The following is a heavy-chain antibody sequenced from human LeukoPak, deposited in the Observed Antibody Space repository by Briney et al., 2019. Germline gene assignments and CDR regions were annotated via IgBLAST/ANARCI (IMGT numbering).Heavy chain of an antibody. D-gene: IGHD3/OR15-3a*01. J-gene: IGHJ4*02. CDR2: IYYTGTT. Sequence: SETLSLTCTVAGGSISTYYWGWIRQPPGKGLESIGFIYYTGTTNYNPSLKSRATISVDTSKNQFSLKVSSVTAADTAVYYCARGGTGYYNFDYWGQGTLVTVSS. V-gene: IGHV4-59*01. CDR3: ARGGTGYYNFDY. CDR1: GGSISTYY.